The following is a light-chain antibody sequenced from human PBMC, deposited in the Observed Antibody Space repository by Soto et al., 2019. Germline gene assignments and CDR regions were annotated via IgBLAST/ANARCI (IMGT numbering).Light chain of an antibody. Sequence: DIQMTQSPSTLSASVGDRVTITCRASQTISSWLAWYQQKPGKAPKLLIYKACTLKSGVPSRFSGSGSGTEFTLTISSLQPDDFATYYCQQYNSYSTFGQGTKVDIK. CDR2: KAC. CDR1: QTISSW. V-gene: IGKV1-5*03. J-gene: IGKJ1*01. CDR3: QQYNSYST.